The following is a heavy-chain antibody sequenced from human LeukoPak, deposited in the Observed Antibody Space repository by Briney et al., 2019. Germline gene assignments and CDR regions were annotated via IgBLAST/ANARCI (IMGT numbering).Heavy chain of an antibody. CDR3: ATDPGLDCSSTSCYIYDY. V-gene: IGHV1-2*04. CDR1: GYTFTGYY. J-gene: IGHJ4*02. Sequence: ASVKVSCKASGYTFTGYYMHWVRQAPGQGLEWMGWINPNSGGTNYAQKFQGWVTMTRDTSISTAYMELSRLRSDDTAVYYCATDPGLDCSSTSCYIYDYWGQGTLVTVSS. CDR2: INPNSGGT. D-gene: IGHD2-2*02.